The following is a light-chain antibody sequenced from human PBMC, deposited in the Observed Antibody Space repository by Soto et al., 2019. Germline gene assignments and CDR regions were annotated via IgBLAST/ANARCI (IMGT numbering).Light chain of an antibody. J-gene: IGLJ1*01. V-gene: IGLV1-40*01. CDR1: SSNIGAVYD. Sequence: QSVLTQPPSVSGSPGQSVTTSCTWISSNIGAVYDVHWYQQLPGTAPKLLIYGNSNRPSGVPDRFSGSKSGTSASLAITGLQAEDEADYYCQSYDSSLSGYVFGTGTKV. CDR2: GNS. CDR3: QSYDSSLSGYV.